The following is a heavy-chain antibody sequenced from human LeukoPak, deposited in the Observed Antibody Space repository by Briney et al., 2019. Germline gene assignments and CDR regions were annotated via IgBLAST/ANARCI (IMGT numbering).Heavy chain of an antibody. CDR2: IYYSGST. J-gene: IGHJ5*02. CDR1: GGSISRYY. D-gene: IGHD1-26*01. CDR3: ARDRQLRGWFDP. V-gene: IGHV4-39*07. Sequence: PSETLSLTCTVSGGSISRYYWGWIRQPPGKGLEWIGSIYYSGSTYYNPSLKSRVTISVDTSKNQFSLKLSSVTAADTAVYYCARDRQLRGWFDPWGQGTLVTVSS.